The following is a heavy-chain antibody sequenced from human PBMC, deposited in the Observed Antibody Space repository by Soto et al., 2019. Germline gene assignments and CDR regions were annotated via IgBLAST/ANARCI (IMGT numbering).Heavy chain of an antibody. CDR3: AREAGYCSRTSCYRRAFDT. D-gene: IGHD2-2*01. CDR1: GFTFSGHW. Sequence: EVQLVESGGDLVQPGGSLRLSCAASGFTFSGHWMHWVRQVPGKGLEWVSRINTDVGTSAYADSVKGRFTIARDNAKNTLYLQMNGLRAEDTAVYYCAREAGYCSRTSCYRRAFDTWGQGTTVTVSS. CDR2: INTDVGTS. V-gene: IGHV3-74*03. J-gene: IGHJ3*02.